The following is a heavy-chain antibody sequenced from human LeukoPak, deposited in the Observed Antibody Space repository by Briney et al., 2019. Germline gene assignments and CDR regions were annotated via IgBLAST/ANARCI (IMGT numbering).Heavy chain of an antibody. CDR1: GFTFSNYW. J-gene: IGHJ4*02. Sequence: PGGSLRLSCAASGFTFSNYWMSWVRQAPGKGLEWVANIRQDGSEKYYVNSVKDRFTISRDNAKNSLYLQMNSLRAEDTAVYYCARAYFEYWGQGTLVTVSS. V-gene: IGHV3-7*04. CDR2: IRQDGSEK. CDR3: ARAYFEY.